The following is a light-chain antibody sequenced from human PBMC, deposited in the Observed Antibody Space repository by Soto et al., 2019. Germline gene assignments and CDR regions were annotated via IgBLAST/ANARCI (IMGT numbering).Light chain of an antibody. CDR3: QQYHTDWT. CDR2: AAS. V-gene: IGKV1-5*01. J-gene: IGKJ1*01. CDR1: ESIDNW. Sequence: DIQVTQSPSTLSASMGDAVTITCRASESIDNWLAWYQQKPGKAPKLLIFAASTLVRGVPSKFSGRGSGTEFTLTISSLQADDFATYYCQQYHTDWTFGQGTKVEIK.